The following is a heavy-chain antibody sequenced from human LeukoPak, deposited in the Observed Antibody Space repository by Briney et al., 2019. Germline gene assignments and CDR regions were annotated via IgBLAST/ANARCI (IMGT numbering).Heavy chain of an antibody. D-gene: IGHD3-10*01. J-gene: IGHJ4*02. Sequence: PGGSLRLSCAASGFTFSSYSMNWVRQAPGKGLEWVSSISSSSSYIYYADSVKGRFTISRDNAKNSLYLQMNSLRAEDTAVYYCARERARRGEVSVDYWGQGPLVTVSS. CDR3: ARERARRGEVSVDY. CDR1: GFTFSSYS. V-gene: IGHV3-21*01. CDR2: ISSSSSYI.